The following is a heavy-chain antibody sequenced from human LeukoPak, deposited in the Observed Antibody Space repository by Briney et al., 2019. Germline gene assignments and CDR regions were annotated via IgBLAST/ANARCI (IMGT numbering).Heavy chain of an antibody. CDR3: ARGPNSNWSGLDF. D-gene: IGHD6-6*01. CDR1: GFSFSGHW. Sequence: GGSLGLSCTASGFSFSGHWMHWARQLPGKGLVWVSRISPTGSTTSYADSVKGRFTVSRDNAKNTLYLQVNNLRAEDTAVYYCARGPNSNWSGLDFWGQGTLLTVSS. CDR2: ISPTGSTT. V-gene: IGHV3-74*01. J-gene: IGHJ4*02.